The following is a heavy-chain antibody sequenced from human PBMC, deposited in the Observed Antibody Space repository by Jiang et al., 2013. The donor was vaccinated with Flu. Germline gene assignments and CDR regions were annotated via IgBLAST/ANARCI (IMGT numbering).Heavy chain of an antibody. D-gene: IGHD3-3*01. CDR1: GYTFTSYG. Sequence: GAEVKKPGASVKVSCKASGYTFTSYGISWVRQAPGQGLEWMGWVSAYNGNTNYAQKLQGRVTMTTDTSTSTAYMELRSLRSDDTAVYYCASDYYDFWSEGYYYGMDVWGQGTTVTVSS. CDR2: VSAYNGNT. V-gene: IGHV1-18*01. J-gene: IGHJ6*02. CDR3: ASDYYDFWSEGYYYGMDV.